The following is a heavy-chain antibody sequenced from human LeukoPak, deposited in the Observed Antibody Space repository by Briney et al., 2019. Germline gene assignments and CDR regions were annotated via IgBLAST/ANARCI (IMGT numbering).Heavy chain of an antibody. D-gene: IGHD1-26*01. CDR2: ISYGGAT. CDR1: GGSISSYY. CDR3: ARHGGTLDYFDY. J-gene: IGHJ4*02. Sequence: PSETLSLTCTVSGGSISSYYWSWIRQPPGKGLEWIGYISYGGATSYNPSLKRRVTISVDSPKNRFSLRLSSLTAADTALYYCARHGGTLDYFDYWGPGSLATVSS. V-gene: IGHV4-59*08.